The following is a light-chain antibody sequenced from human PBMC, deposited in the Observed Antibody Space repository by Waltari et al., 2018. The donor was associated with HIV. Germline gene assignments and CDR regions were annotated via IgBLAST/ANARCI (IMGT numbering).Light chain of an antibody. CDR2: EVS. Sequence: QSALTQPASVSGAPGQSITISCTGTSSDVGGYNYVSWYQQHPGKAPKLMISEVSNRPSGVSKRFSGSTSGNTASLTISGLQAEDEADYYCSSYTSSSTFHVVFGGGTKLTVL. V-gene: IGLV2-14*01. CDR3: SSYTSSSTFHVV. J-gene: IGLJ2*01. CDR1: SSDVGGYNY.